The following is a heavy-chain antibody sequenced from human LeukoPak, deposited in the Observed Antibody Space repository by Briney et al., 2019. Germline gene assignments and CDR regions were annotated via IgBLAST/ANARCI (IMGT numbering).Heavy chain of an antibody. V-gene: IGHV3-23*01. J-gene: IGHJ3*02. D-gene: IGHD6-13*01. CDR2: MRGNGGST. CDR3: AKSITAAGTYAFVI. CDR1: GFTFSSYA. Sequence: GGSLRLSCAASGFTFSSYAMSWVRQAPGKGLEWVSAMRGNGGSTEYVDSVRGRFIISRDNSRNTLYLQMNSLRAEDTAVYYCAKSITAAGTYAFVIWGQGTVVTVSS.